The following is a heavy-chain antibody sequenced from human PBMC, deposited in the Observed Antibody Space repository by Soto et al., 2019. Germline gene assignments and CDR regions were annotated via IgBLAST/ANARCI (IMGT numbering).Heavy chain of an antibody. Sequence: QVQLQESGSGLVKPSETLSLTCTVSGGSISSYYWSWIRQPPGKGLEWIGYIYYSGSTNYNPSLKSRVTISVDTSKNQFSLKLSSVTAADTAVYYCARRNYYVSVNWFDPWGQGTLVTVSS. D-gene: IGHD3-10*01. V-gene: IGHV4-59*08. CDR2: IYYSGST. CDR3: ARRNYYVSVNWFDP. J-gene: IGHJ5*02. CDR1: GGSISSYY.